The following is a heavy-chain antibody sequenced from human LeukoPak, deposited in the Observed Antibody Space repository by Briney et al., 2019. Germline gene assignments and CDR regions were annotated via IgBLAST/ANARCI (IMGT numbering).Heavy chain of an antibody. V-gene: IGHV4-39*07. CDR3: ARERSIVFLNWFDP. Sequence: SETLSLTCTVSGGSISSSSYYWGWIRQPPGKGLEWIGSIYHSGSTYYNPSLKSRVTISVDTSKNQFSLKLSSVTAADTAVYYCARERSIVFLNWFDPWGQGTLVTVSS. D-gene: IGHD1-26*01. CDR1: GGSISSSSYY. J-gene: IGHJ5*02. CDR2: IYHSGST.